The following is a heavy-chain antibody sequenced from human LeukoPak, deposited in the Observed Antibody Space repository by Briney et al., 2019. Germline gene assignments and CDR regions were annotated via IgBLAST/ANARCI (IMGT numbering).Heavy chain of an antibody. CDR3: AKDPYSRYSGSYLDH. Sequence: GGSLRLSCAASGFTFDDFAMHWVRQAPGKGLEWVSLINWDGGSTYYADSMKGRFTISRDNSKNSLYLQMNSLRAEDTALYYCAKDPYSRYSGSYLDHWGQGTLVTVSS. V-gene: IGHV3-43D*03. CDR2: INWDGGST. J-gene: IGHJ4*02. CDR1: GFTFDDFA. D-gene: IGHD1-26*01.